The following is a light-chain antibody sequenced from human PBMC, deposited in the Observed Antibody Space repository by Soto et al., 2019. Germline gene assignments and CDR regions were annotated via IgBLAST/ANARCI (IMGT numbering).Light chain of an antibody. J-gene: IGLJ1*01. CDR3: CSYAGSSTL. Sequence: QSVLTQPASVSGSPGQSITISCTGTSSDVGSYNLVSWYQQHPGKAPKLMIYEGSKRPSRVSNRFSGSKSGNTASLTISGLQAEDEADYYCCSYAGSSTLFGTGTKVTVL. V-gene: IGLV2-23*03. CDR2: EGS. CDR1: SSDVGSYNL.